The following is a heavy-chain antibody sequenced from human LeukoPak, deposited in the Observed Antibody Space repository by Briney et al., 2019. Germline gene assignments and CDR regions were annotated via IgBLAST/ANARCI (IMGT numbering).Heavy chain of an antibody. CDR2: IRYDGSNK. V-gene: IGHV3-30*02. D-gene: IGHD5-12*01. Sequence: QPGGSLRLSCAASGFTFSSYGMHWVRQAPGKGLEWVAFIRYDGSNKYYADSVKGRFTISRDNSKNTLYLQMNSLRAEDTAVYYCAKDHSSRWLRLRFRGLYFDYWGQGTLVTVSS. CDR3: AKDHSSRWLRLRFRGLYFDY. CDR1: GFTFSSYG. J-gene: IGHJ4*02.